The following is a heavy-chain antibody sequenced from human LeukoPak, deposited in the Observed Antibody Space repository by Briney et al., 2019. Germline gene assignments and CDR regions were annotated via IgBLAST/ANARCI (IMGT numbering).Heavy chain of an antibody. CDR2: IFGSGDNT. D-gene: IGHD3-22*01. CDR3: AKDSGPYTSGYYGH. Sequence: GGSLRLSCAASGFTFSSHTMSWVRQAPGKGLEWVSCIFGSGDNTYYADSVKGRFTISRDNSKNTLYLQMNSLRAEDTAVYYCAKDSGPYTSGYYGHWGQGTLVTVSS. CDR1: GFTFSSHT. V-gene: IGHV3-23*01. J-gene: IGHJ4*02.